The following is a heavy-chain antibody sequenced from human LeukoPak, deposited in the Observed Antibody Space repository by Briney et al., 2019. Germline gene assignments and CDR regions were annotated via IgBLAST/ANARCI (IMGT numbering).Heavy chain of an antibody. CDR3: AKNIVVVPADLDAFDI. J-gene: IGHJ3*02. D-gene: IGHD2-2*01. CDR1: GFTFSTYA. CDR2: ISANAGTI. V-gene: IGHV3-23*01. Sequence: GGSLRLSCAASGFTFSTYAMTWARQAPGKGLEWVSSISANAGTIHHADSVKGRFTISRDNSRNTLFLQMNSLRADDTAVYYCAKNIVVVPADLDAFDIWGQGTMVTVSS.